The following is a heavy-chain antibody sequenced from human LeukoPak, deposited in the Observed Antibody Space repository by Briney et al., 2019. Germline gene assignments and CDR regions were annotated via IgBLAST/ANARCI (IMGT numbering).Heavy chain of an antibody. CDR1: GFTFSSSW. Sequence: GGSLRLSCAGSGFTFSSSWLHWVRQAPGGGLVWLSRMNGDGGTTNYADSVKGRFTISRDNAKNTLCLQMNSLTVEDTAVYYCSRAGSFRFDYWGQGTLVTVSS. V-gene: IGHV3-74*01. J-gene: IGHJ4*02. D-gene: IGHD3-10*01. CDR2: MNGDGGTT. CDR3: SRAGSFRFDY.